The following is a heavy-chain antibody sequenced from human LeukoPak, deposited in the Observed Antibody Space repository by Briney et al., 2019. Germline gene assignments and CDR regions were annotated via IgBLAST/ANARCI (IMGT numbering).Heavy chain of an antibody. Sequence: SETLSLTCTVSGGSISSYYWSWIRQPPGKGLEWIGYIYYSGSTNYNPSLKSRVTISVDTSKNQFSLKLSSVTAADTAVYYCAREDGTSMDNAFDIWGQGTMVTVSS. V-gene: IGHV4-59*12. J-gene: IGHJ3*02. CDR2: IYYSGST. D-gene: IGHD5-18*01. CDR1: GGSISSYY. CDR3: AREDGTSMDNAFDI.